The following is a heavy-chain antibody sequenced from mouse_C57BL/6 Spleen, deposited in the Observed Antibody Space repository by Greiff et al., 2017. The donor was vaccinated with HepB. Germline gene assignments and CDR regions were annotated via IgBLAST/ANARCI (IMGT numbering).Heavy chain of an antibody. Sequence: VQLVESGAELVKPGASVKISCKASGYAFSSYWMNWVKQRPGKGLEWIGQIYPGDGDTNYNGKFKGKATLTADKSSSTAYMQLSSLTSEDSAVYFCARRGGSSRYYAMDYWGQGTSVTVSS. CDR1: GYAFSSYW. V-gene: IGHV1-80*01. CDR2: IYPGDGDT. J-gene: IGHJ4*01. D-gene: IGHD1-1*01. CDR3: ARRGGSSRYYAMDY.